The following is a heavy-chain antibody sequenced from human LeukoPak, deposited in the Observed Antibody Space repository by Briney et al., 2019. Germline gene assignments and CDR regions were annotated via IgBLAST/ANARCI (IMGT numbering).Heavy chain of an antibody. Sequence: PSETLSLTCAVYGGSFSGYYWSWIRQPPGKGLEWIGEINHSGSTNYNPSLKSRVTISVDTSKNQFPLKLSSVTAADTAVYYCARGLWAPHWGQGTLVTVSS. CDR2: INHSGST. V-gene: IGHV4-34*01. CDR1: GGSFSGYY. J-gene: IGHJ1*01. D-gene: IGHD1-26*01. CDR3: ARGLWAPH.